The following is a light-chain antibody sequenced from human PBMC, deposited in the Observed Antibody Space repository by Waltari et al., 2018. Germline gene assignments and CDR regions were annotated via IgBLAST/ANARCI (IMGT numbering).Light chain of an antibody. V-gene: IGKV3-20*01. CDR3: QNHERLPAT. Sequence: EIVSTQSPAPLSLSPRERATLTCRASQSIGKYLVWYQQKPGQAPRLLIDAASSRATGVPDRFSGSGSGTDFSLTISSLEPEDFAVYYCQNHERLPATFGQGTKVEIK. CDR1: QSIGKY. CDR2: AAS. J-gene: IGKJ1*01.